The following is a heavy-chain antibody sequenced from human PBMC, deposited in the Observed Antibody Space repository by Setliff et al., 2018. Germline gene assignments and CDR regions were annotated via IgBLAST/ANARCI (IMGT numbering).Heavy chain of an antibody. CDR1: GGSFSGYF. V-gene: IGHV4-34*01. CDR2: INDRGST. D-gene: IGHD2-15*01. CDR3: ATTTLGRYCSGGRCYWTWLDS. J-gene: IGHJ5*01. Sequence: ETLSLTCAVYGGSFSGYFWSWIRQAPGRGLEWIGEINDRGSTHYNPSLKSRVTISIDTSKNQFSLKLTSVTAADTAVYYCATTTLGRYCSGGRCYWTWLDSWAQGTLVTVSS.